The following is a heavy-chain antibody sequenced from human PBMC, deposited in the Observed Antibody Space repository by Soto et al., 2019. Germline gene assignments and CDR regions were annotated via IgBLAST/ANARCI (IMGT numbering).Heavy chain of an antibody. D-gene: IGHD3-3*01. J-gene: IGHJ6*04. CDR3: GGAKITFFGVVIPFGRDV. Sequence: ASVKVSCKASGYTFTSYAMHWVRQAPGQRLEWMGWINAGNGNTEYSQKFQGRGTITRDTSASTAYMELSSLRSEDTAVYYCGGAKITFFGVVIPFGRDVGGKGTAVTVSS. V-gene: IGHV1-3*01. CDR2: INAGNGNT. CDR1: GYTFTSYA.